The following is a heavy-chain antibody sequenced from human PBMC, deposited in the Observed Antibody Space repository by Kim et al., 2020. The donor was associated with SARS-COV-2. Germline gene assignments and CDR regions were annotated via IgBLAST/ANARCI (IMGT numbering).Heavy chain of an antibody. D-gene: IGHD2-15*01. CDR2: ISASGGST. CDR1: GFTFSTYA. J-gene: IGHJ3*02. Sequence: GGSLRLSCAASGFTFSTYAMSWVRQAPGKGLEWVSAISASGGSTYSADSVKGRFTISKDNSKNTLYLQMNSLRVDDTAVYYCAQKGYGPGGAFDIWGQGT. V-gene: IGHV3-23*01. CDR3: AQKGYGPGGAFDI.